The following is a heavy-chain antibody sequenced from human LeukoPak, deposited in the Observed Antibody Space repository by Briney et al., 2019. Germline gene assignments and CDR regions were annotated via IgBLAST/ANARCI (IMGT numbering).Heavy chain of an antibody. V-gene: IGHV1-8*01. D-gene: IGHD2-2*02. CDR2: MNPDDGNT. Sequence: RASVKVSCKASGYTFTIYEINWVRQAPGQGLEWMGWMNPDDGNTGYAQKFQGRVTITRNTSISTAYMELSSLRSEDTAVYYCATRFGVVVPAAIGDDAFDIWGQGTMVTVSS. J-gene: IGHJ3*02. CDR3: ATRFGVVVPAAIGDDAFDI. CDR1: GYTFTIYE.